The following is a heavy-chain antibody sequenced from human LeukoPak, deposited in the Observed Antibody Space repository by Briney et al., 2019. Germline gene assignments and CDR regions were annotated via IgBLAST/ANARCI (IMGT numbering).Heavy chain of an antibody. CDR3: ARVPTNNYDFWSGYYTVRRWFDP. Sequence: SETLSTTCTVSGGSISSYYWSWIRQPPGKGLEWIGYIYYSGSTNYNPSLKSRVTISVDTSKNQFSLKLSSVTAADTAVYYCARVPTNNYDFWSGYYTVRRWFDPWGQGTLVTVSS. V-gene: IGHV4-59*01. CDR1: GGSISSYY. CDR2: IYYSGST. J-gene: IGHJ5*02. D-gene: IGHD3-3*01.